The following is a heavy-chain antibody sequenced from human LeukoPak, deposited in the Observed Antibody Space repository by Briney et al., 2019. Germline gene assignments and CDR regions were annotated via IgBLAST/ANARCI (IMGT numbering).Heavy chain of an antibody. CDR3: ARGFVSTTSYFDY. CDR2: INHSGST. D-gene: IGHD5/OR15-5a*01. V-gene: IGHV4-34*01. Sequence: SETLSLTCAVYGGSFGGYYWSWIRQPPGKGLEWIGEINHSGSTDYNPSLKSRVTISVDTSKNQFSLKLSSVTAADTAVYYCARGFVSTTSYFDYWGQGTLVTVSS. CDR1: GGSFGGYY. J-gene: IGHJ4*02.